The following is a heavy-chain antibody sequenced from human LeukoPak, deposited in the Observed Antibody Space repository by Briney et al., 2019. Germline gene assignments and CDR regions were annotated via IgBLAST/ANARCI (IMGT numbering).Heavy chain of an antibody. CDR1: GFTFSGYA. Sequence: PGGSLRLSCAASGFTFSGYAMSWVRQAPGKGLEWVSGISGSGDSTYYADSVKGRFTISRDNAKNSLYLQMNSLRAEDTAVYYCARLAGVHDYSNYGQFDYWGQGTLVTVSS. J-gene: IGHJ4*02. D-gene: IGHD4-11*01. V-gene: IGHV3-23*01. CDR2: ISGSGDST. CDR3: ARLAGVHDYSNYGQFDY.